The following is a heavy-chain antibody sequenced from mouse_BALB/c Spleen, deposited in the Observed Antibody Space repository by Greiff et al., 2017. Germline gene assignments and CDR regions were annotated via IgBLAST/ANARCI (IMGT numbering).Heavy chain of an antibody. D-gene: IGHD2-14*01. CDR3: ARGGYYRYDDGLAY. Sequence: EVQVVESGGGLVKPGGSLKLSCAASGFTFSSYAMSWVRQTPEKRLEWVASISSGGSTYYSDSVMGRITISRDNARNNLYWQMSSLRSEDTAMYYSARGGYYRYDDGLAYWGQGTSVTVSA. CDR2: ISSGGST. CDR1: GFTFSSYA. J-gene: IGHJ4*01. V-gene: IGHV5-6-5*01.